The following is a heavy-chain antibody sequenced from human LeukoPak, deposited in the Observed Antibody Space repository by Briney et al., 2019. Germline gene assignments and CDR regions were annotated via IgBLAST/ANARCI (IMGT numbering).Heavy chain of an antibody. CDR1: GYSFNYYA. V-gene: IGHV1-2*02. CDR2: INPNSGGT. J-gene: IGHJ4*02. Sequence: ASVKVSCKASGYSFNYYAMNWVRQAPGQGLEWVGWINPNSGGTNYAQKFQGRVTMTRDTSISTAYMELSRLRSDDTAVYYCARVCSGGSCYSDFFDYFDYWGQGTLVTVSS. D-gene: IGHD2-15*01. CDR3: ARVCSGGSCYSDFFDYFDY.